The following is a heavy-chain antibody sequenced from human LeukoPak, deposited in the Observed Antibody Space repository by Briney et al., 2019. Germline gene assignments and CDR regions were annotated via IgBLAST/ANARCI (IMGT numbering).Heavy chain of an antibody. D-gene: IGHD3-16*02. CDR2: ISAYNGNT. Sequence: ASVKVSCKASGYTFTGYYMHWVRQAPGQGLEWMGWISAYNGNTNYAQKLQGRVTMTTDTSTSTAYMELRSLRSDDTAVYYCARAVIQIYYYYMDVWGKGTTVTVSS. CDR3: ARAVIQIYYYYMDV. J-gene: IGHJ6*03. V-gene: IGHV1-18*04. CDR1: GYTFTGYY.